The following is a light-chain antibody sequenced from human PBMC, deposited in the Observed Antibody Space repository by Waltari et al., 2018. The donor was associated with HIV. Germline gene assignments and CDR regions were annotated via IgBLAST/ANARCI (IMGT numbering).Light chain of an antibody. CDR3: MQALQTPIT. V-gene: IGKV2-28*01. Sequence: DIVMTQSAFSLPVTHGEPASISCRSSQSLIHSNGYNYLDWYLQKPGQTPQLLIYLASNRAAGVPDRFSGSGSGTNFTLKISRVEGEDAGVYYCMQALQTPITFGQGTRLEIK. CDR1: QSLIHSNGYNY. CDR2: LAS. J-gene: IGKJ5*01.